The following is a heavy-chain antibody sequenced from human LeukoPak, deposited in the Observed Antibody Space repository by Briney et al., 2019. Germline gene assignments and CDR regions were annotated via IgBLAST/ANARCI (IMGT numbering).Heavy chain of an antibody. D-gene: IGHD6-19*01. J-gene: IGHJ4*02. CDR2: VSSSGDST. V-gene: IGHV3-23*01. CDR3: AKRGSGWYWDDY. CDR1: GFTFSSCA. Sequence: GGSLRLSCAASGFTFSSCAMSWVRQAPGKGLEWVSGVSSSGDSTNYADSVKGRFTISRDNSKNRLYLKMNSRTAEDTAVYYCAKRGSGWYWDDYWGQGTLVTVSS.